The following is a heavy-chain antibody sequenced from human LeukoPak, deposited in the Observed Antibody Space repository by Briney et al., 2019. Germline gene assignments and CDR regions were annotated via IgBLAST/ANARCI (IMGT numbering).Heavy chain of an antibody. V-gene: IGHV6-1*01. D-gene: IGHD2-2*01. J-gene: IGHJ5*02. CDR1: GDIVSSNSVT. Sequence: SQTLSLTCAISGDIVSSNSVTWNWIRQSPSRGLEWLGGTYYRSTWYNDYAVSVRGRITVNPDTSKNQFSLHLNFVTPEDTAVYYCARRLTQYDCFDPWGQGILVTVSS. CDR3: ARRLTQYDCFDP. CDR2: TYYRSTWYN.